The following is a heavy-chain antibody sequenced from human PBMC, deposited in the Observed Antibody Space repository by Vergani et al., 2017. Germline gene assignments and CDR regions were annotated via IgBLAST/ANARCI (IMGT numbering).Heavy chain of an antibody. CDR3: ARASGSGSYSYYGMDV. V-gene: IGHV4-34*01. CDR2: INHSGST. D-gene: IGHD3-10*01. J-gene: IGHJ6*02. Sequence: QVQLQQWGAGLLKPSETLSLTCAVYGGSFSGYYWSWIRQPPGKGLEWIGEINHSGSTNYNPSLKSRVTISVDTSKNQFSLKLSSVTAADTAVYYCARASGSGSYSYYGMDVWGQGTTVTVSS. CDR1: GGSFSGYY.